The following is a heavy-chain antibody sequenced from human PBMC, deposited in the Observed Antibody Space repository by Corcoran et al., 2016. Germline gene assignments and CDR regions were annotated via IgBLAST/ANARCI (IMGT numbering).Heavy chain of an antibody. V-gene: IGHV1-46*01. CDR3: ARDIVVVPAAKVRGYYYGMDV. D-gene: IGHD2-2*01. Sequence: QVQLVQSGAEVKKPGASVKVSCKASGYTFTSYYMHWVRQAPGQGLEWMGIINPSGGSTSYAQKFQGRVTMTRDKSTSTVYMELSSLRSEDTAVYYCARDIVVVPAAKVRGYYYGMDVWGQGTTVTVSS. J-gene: IGHJ6*02. CDR2: INPSGGST. CDR1: GYTFTSYY.